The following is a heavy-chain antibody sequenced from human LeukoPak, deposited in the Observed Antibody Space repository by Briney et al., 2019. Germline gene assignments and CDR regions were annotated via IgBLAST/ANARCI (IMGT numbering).Heavy chain of an antibody. CDR2: IYYSGST. Sequence: PSETLSLTRTVSGGSISSYYWSWIRQPPGKGLEWIGYIYYSGSTNYNPSLKSRVTISVDTSKNQFSLKLSSVTAANTAVYYCARGGDWFDPWGQGTLVTVSS. J-gene: IGHJ5*02. V-gene: IGHV4-59*01. CDR3: ARGGDWFDP. CDR1: GGSISSYY.